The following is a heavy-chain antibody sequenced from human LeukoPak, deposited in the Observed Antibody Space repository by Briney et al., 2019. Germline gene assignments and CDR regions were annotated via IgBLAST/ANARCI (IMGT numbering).Heavy chain of an antibody. Sequence: SGGSLRLSCAASGFIFSNYAMHWVRQAPGKGLEWVTFIRYDGSNKYYAESVKGRFTISRDNSKNTLYLQMNSLRAEDTAVYYCEKAIHSSSSGVVDYWGQGTLVTVSS. CDR1: GFIFSNYA. D-gene: IGHD6-6*01. CDR3: EKAIHSSSSGVVDY. V-gene: IGHV3-30*02. J-gene: IGHJ4*02. CDR2: IRYDGSNK.